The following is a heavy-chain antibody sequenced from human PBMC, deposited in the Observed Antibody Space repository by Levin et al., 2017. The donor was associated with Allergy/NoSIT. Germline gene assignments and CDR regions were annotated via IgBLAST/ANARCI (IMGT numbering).Heavy chain of an antibody. CDR2: IYYSGST. CDR3: ARAGRSGWYNWFDP. D-gene: IGHD6-19*01. V-gene: IGHV4-59*01. J-gene: IGHJ5*02. Sequence: SETLSLTCTVSGGSISSYCWSWIRQPPGKGLEWIGYIYYSGSTNYNPSLKSRVTISVDTSKNQFSLKLSSVTAADTAVYYCARAGRSGWYNWFDPWGQGTLVTVSS. CDR1: GGSISSYC.